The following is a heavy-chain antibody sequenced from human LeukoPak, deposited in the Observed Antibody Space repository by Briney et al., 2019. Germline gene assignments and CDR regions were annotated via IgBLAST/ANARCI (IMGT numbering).Heavy chain of an antibody. J-gene: IGHJ4*02. CDR1: GFTFSNYG. Sequence: GESLRLSCAASGFTFSNYGMNWVRQAPGKGLEWVSYISSSSRNINYADSVRGRFTISRNNAESLLYLQMNSLRVDDRAIYYCTRGGAARPDYWGQGTLVTVSS. D-gene: IGHD6-6*01. CDR3: TRGGAARPDY. CDR2: ISSSSRNI. V-gene: IGHV3-48*04.